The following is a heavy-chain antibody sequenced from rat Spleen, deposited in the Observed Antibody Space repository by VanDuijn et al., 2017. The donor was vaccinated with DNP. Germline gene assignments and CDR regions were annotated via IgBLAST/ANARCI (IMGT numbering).Heavy chain of an antibody. CDR3: ARFGSYYYVMDA. Sequence: EVQLQESGPGRVKPSQSLSLTCSVTDYSITGNYWGWIRKFPGNKMEWIGHISQNGRASYNPSLKSRISITRDTSKNQFFLQLNSVITEDTATYYCARFGSYYYVMDAWGQGASVTVSS. CDR1: DYSITGNY. J-gene: IGHJ4*01. CDR2: ISQNGRA. D-gene: IGHD1-12*02. V-gene: IGHV3-1*01.